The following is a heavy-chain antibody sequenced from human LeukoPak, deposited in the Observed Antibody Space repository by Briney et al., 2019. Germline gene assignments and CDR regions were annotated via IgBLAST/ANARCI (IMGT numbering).Heavy chain of an antibody. CDR1: GGSFSGFY. V-gene: IGHV4-59*01. J-gene: IGHJ4*02. CDR2: IYYTGNT. CDR3: ARGGWSLDY. Sequence: SETLSLTCAVYGGSFSGFYWSWIRQPPGKGLEWIGYIYYTGNTNYNSSLESRVTISVDTSKNQFSLKLSSVTTADTAVYYCARGGWSLDYWGQGTLVTVSS.